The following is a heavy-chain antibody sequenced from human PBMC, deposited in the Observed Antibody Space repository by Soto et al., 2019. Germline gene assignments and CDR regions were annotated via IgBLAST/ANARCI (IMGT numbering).Heavy chain of an antibody. D-gene: IGHD5-12*01. CDR3: TTEGYGGTYTHAFDW. CDR1: GFIFNDAW. CDR2: IKSQTDGGAR. J-gene: IGHJ4*02. Sequence: EVQLVESGGGLVKPGGSLRLSCAASGFIFNDAWMSWVRQVPGRGLEWVGRIKSQTDGGARNYAAPVKDRFSISRDDSKNTLYLEMNSLKTEDTAVYFCTTEGYGGTYTHAFDWWGQGTLVTVSS. V-gene: IGHV3-15*01.